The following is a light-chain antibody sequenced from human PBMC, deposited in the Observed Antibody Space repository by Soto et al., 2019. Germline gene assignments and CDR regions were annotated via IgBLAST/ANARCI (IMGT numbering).Light chain of an antibody. CDR1: QGISRS. CDR3: QQADTFPIT. Sequence: DIHMTQYPSSVSVDVGGRVTISCQASQGISRSLAWYQQKPGKAPKLLIYAASSLQSGVPSRFSGSGFGTDFTLTISSLQPEDSAIYYCQQADTFPITFGQGTRLEIK. CDR2: AAS. V-gene: IGKV1D-12*01. J-gene: IGKJ5*01.